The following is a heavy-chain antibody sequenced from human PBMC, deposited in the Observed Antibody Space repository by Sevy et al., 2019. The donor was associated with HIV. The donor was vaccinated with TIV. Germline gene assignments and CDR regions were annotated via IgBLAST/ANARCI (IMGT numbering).Heavy chain of an antibody. D-gene: IGHD3-10*01. V-gene: IGHV4-4*07. CDR1: GGSISSYY. Sequence: SETLSLTCTVSGGSISSYYWSWIRQPAGKGLGWIGRTYTSGSTNYNPSLKSRVTMSVDTSKNQFSLKLSSVTAADTAVYYCARDFITMVRGVKGVYFDFWGQGTLVTVSS. J-gene: IGHJ4*02. CDR2: TYTSGST. CDR3: ARDFITMVRGVKGVYFDF.